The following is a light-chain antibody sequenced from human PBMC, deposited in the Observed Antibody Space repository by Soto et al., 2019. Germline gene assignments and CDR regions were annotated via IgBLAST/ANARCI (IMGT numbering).Light chain of an antibody. CDR2: GIF. CDR3: QQFGSSPRT. Sequence: EIVMTQSPATLSVSPGERATLSCRASQSVGSDYVAWYQHRPGQAPRLLFSGIFRRATGIPDRFSGSGSGTDFTLTIISLEPEDFAVYYCQQFGSSPRTFGQGTKVDI. V-gene: IGKV3-20*01. J-gene: IGKJ1*01. CDR1: QSVGSDY.